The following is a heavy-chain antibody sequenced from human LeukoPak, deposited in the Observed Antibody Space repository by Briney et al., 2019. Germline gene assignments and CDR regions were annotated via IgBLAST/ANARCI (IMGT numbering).Heavy chain of an antibody. CDR3: ARDPPITYYDFWSARTGNYFDY. D-gene: IGHD3-3*01. Sequence: GGSLRLSCAASGFTFSSYSMNWVRQAPGKGLEWVSSISSSSSYIYYADSVKGRFTISRDNAKNSLYLQMNSLRAEDTAVYYCARDPPITYYDFWSARTGNYFDYWGQGTLVTVSS. V-gene: IGHV3-21*01. CDR1: GFTFSSYS. J-gene: IGHJ4*02. CDR2: ISSSSSYI.